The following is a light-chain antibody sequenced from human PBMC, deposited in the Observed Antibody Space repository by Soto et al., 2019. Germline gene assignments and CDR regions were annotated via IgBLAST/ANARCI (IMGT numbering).Light chain of an antibody. CDR1: DRDVGTYNL. Sequence: QSALTQPASVSGSPGQSITISCTGTDRDVGTYNLVSWYQHHPGTAPKLLIYEVTKRPSGISHRFSGSKSGNTASLTVSGLQAEDEADYYCSSYTGGNPSYVFGTGTKVTVL. CDR2: EVT. V-gene: IGLV2-14*02. J-gene: IGLJ1*01. CDR3: SSYTGGNPSYV.